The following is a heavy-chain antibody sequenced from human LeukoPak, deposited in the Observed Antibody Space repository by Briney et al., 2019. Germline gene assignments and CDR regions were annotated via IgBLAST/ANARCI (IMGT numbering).Heavy chain of an antibody. D-gene: IGHD3-3*01. V-gene: IGHV3-21*01. CDR1: GFTFRSYS. Sequence: GGSLRLSCVASGFTFRSYSMNWVRQAPGKGLEWVSSISSSSSYIYYADSVKGRFTISRDNAKNSLYLQMNSLRAEDTAVYYCARNDFWSGYWGQGTLVTVSS. CDR3: ARNDFWSGY. CDR2: ISSSSSYI. J-gene: IGHJ4*02.